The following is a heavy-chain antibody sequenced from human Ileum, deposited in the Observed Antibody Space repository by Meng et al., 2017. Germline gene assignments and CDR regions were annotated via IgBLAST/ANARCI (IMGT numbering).Heavy chain of an antibody. V-gene: IGHV4-4*02. D-gene: IGHD1-26*01. Sequence: QVPVQVPAPGIRKPSGTLSLTCSVSGGSISTSDWWSWVRQPPGKGLEWIGEIHHSGSTNYNPSLKSRVTISVDKSKNQFSLKLNSVTAADTAVYYCAREWSGSYRHFDYWGQGTLVTVSS. CDR1: GGSISTSDW. J-gene: IGHJ4*02. CDR2: IHHSGST. CDR3: AREWSGSYRHFDY.